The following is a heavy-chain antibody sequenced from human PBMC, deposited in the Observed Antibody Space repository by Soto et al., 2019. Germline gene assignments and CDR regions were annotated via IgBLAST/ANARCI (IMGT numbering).Heavy chain of an antibody. J-gene: IGHJ4*02. CDR2: IKQDGSEK. Sequence: EVQLVESGGGLVQSGGSLRLSCAASGFTFSSYWMSWVRQGPGKGPEWVANIKQDGSEKYYVDSVKGRFTISRDNAKNSLYLQVTSLRAEDTAVYHCAKSLSAIPGDSWGQGTLVTVSS. D-gene: IGHD2-2*01. CDR1: GFTFSSYW. CDR3: AKSLSAIPGDS. V-gene: IGHV3-7*05.